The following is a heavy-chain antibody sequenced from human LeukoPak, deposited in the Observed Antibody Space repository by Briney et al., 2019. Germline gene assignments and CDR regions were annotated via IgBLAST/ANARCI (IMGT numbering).Heavy chain of an antibody. V-gene: IGHV4-30-2*01. J-gene: IGHJ5*02. D-gene: IGHD3-22*01. CDR1: GGSISSGGYS. Sequence: SQTLSLTCAVSGGSISSGGYSWSWIRQPPGKGLEWIGYLHHSGSTYYNPSLKSRVTISVDRSKNQFSLKLSSVTAADTAVYYCARGIQEDYYDSSGYYYSWFDPWGQGTLVTVSS. CDR2: LHHSGST. CDR3: ARGIQEDYYDSSGYYYSWFDP.